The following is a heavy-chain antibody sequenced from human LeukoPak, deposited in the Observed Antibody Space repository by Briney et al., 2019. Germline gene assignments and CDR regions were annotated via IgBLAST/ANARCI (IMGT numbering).Heavy chain of an antibody. CDR2: IYYSGST. Sequence: SETLSLTCTVSGGSISSDNYYWGWIRQPPGKGLEWIGSIYYSGSTYYNPSLKSRVTISVDTSKNQFSLKLSSVTAADTAVYYCARGGPGSSDAFDIWGQGTMVTVSS. J-gene: IGHJ3*02. CDR1: GGSISSDNYY. CDR3: ARGGPGSSDAFDI. V-gene: IGHV4-39*07. D-gene: IGHD3-10*01.